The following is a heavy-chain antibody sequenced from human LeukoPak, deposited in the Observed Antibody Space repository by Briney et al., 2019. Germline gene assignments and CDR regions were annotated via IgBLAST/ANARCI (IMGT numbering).Heavy chain of an antibody. V-gene: IGHV3-21*01. CDR3: ARGIVAVGSIDY. Sequence: GGSLRLSCAASGFTFSSYTMHWVRQAPGKGLEWVSSISSGSSYIYYADSVKGRFTISRDNAKNSLYLQMNSLRAEDTAVYYCARGIVAVGSIDYWGRGTLVTVSS. D-gene: IGHD6-13*01. J-gene: IGHJ4*02. CDR1: GFTFSSYT. CDR2: ISSGSSYI.